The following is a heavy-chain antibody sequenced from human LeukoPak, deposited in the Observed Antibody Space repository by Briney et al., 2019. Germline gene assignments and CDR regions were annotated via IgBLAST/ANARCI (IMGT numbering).Heavy chain of an antibody. J-gene: IGHJ4*02. CDR2: IYYSGST. V-gene: IGHV4-59*12. D-gene: IGHD3-3*01. Sequence: SETLSLTCTVSSGSINTYYWSWIRQPPGKGLEWIGYIYYSGSTNYNPSLESRVTISVDTSKNQFSLKLSSVTAADTAVYYCARVDPYYDFWSGYPKGGRFDYWGQGTLVTVSS. CDR3: ARVDPYYDFWSGYPKGGRFDY. CDR1: SGSINTYY.